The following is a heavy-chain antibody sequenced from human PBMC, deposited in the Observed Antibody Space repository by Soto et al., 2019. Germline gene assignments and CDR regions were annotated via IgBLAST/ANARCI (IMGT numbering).Heavy chain of an antibody. V-gene: IGHV3-33*01. CDR3: ARGNYDNAGVPDY. J-gene: IGHJ4*02. CDR2: IWYDGSKK. D-gene: IGHD3-16*01. Sequence: QVQLVESGGGVVQPGTSLTLSCVASAFTFRTYGMHWVRQAPGKGLEWVAVIWYDGSKKYYVDSVKGRFTISRDNSENTVYLQMNSLRAEDTAVYYCARGNYDNAGVPDYWGQGTLVTVSS. CDR1: AFTFRTYG.